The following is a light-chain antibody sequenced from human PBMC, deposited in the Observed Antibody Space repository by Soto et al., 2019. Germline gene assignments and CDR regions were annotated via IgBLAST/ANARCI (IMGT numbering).Light chain of an antibody. Sequence: QSVLTQPFPVSGAPGQRVSISCTGSSSNIGAGYDVHWYQHLPGTAPKLLIYANNNRPSGVPDRFSGSKSGTSASLAITGLQAEDEADYYCQSYDSSRSPLYVFGTGTKVTVL. V-gene: IGLV1-40*01. CDR3: QSYDSSRSPLYV. CDR1: SSNIGAGYD. CDR2: ANN. J-gene: IGLJ1*01.